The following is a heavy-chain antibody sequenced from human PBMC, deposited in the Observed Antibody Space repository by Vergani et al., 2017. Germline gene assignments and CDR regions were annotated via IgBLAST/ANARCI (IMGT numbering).Heavy chain of an antibody. J-gene: IGHJ6*02. Sequence: QVQLVQSGAEVKKPGASVKVSCKASGYTFTSYGISWVRQAPGQGLEWMGWISAYNGNTNYAQKLQGRVTMTTDTSTSTAYMELSSLRSEDTAVYYCARDMTYFEHATVTTPERPRRKLYYYGMDVWGQGTTVTVSS. V-gene: IGHV1-18*04. CDR1: GYTFTSYG. CDR3: ARDMTYFEHATVTTPERPRRKLYYYGMDV. D-gene: IGHD4-11*01. CDR2: ISAYNGNT.